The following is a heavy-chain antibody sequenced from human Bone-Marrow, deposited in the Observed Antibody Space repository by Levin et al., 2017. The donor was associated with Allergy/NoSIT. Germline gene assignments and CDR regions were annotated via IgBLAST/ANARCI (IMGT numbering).Heavy chain of an antibody. CDR1: GFTFIDYY. J-gene: IGHJ4*02. CDR3: ARRLSSSWHGGGFDY. V-gene: IGHV3-11*03. CDR2: ISTVSSDT. D-gene: IGHD6-13*01. Sequence: KPGESLKISCAASGFTFIDYYMSWIRQAPGKGLEWVSYISTVSSDTNYADSVKGRFTISRDSAKNSLYLQMNSLRAEDTAVYYCARRLSSSWHGGGFDYWGQGTLVTVSS.